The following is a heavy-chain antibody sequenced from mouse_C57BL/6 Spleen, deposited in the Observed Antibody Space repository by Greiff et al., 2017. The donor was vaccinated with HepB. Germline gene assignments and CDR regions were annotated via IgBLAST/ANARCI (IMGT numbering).Heavy chain of an antibody. V-gene: IGHV1-54*01. CDR2: INPGSGGT. Sequence: QVQLKQSGAELVRPGTSVKVSCKASGYAFTNYLIEWVKQRPGQGLEWIGVINPGSGGTNYNEKFKGKATLTADKSSSTAYMQLSSLTSEDSAVYFCARALTGSYAMDYWGQGTSVTVSS. J-gene: IGHJ4*01. CDR3: ARALTGSYAMDY. D-gene: IGHD4-1*01. CDR1: GYAFTNYL.